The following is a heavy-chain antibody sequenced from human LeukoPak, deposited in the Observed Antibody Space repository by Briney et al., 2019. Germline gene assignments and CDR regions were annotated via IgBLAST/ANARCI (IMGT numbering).Heavy chain of an antibody. V-gene: IGHV4-31*03. J-gene: IGHJ4*02. Sequence: PSQTPSLTCTVSGASFSSGDQYWNWIRQSPGKGLEWIGSIHPSGGLYNNPSLESRVTISIDTSKNQFSLNLNSVTAADTAVYFCSRGLDSRKLGYWGQGTLVTVSS. CDR2: IHPSGGL. D-gene: IGHD3-22*01. CDR1: GASFSSGDQY. CDR3: SRGLDSRKLGY.